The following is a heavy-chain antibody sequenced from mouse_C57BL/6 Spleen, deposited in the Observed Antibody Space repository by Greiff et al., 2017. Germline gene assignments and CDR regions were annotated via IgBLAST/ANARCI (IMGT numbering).Heavy chain of an antibody. Sequence: VQLQQSGPELVKPGASVKISCKASGYAFSSSWMTWVKQRPGKGLEWIGRIYPGAGGANYNGKFKGKATLTADKSSSTAYMQLSSLTSEDSAVYFCARRFWDDAMDYWGQGTSVTVSS. CDR2: IYPGAGGA. CDR3: ARRFWDDAMDY. D-gene: IGHD4-1*01. CDR1: GYAFSSSW. J-gene: IGHJ4*01. V-gene: IGHV1-82*01.